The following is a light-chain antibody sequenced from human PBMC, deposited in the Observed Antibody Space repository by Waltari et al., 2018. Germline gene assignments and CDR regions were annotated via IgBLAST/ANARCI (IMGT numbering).Light chain of an antibody. CDR3: QTGGHGTWV. V-gene: IGLV4-69*01. Sequence: QLVLTQSPSVSASLGASVKLNCTLSSGHSSTVIAWHQQKPGKGPRYLMKGKSDGSHSKGDEIPDRFSGSSFGPERYLTISSLPSDDEADYYCQTGGHGTWVFGGGTKLTVL. J-gene: IGLJ3*02. CDR2: GKSDGSH. CDR1: SGHSSTV.